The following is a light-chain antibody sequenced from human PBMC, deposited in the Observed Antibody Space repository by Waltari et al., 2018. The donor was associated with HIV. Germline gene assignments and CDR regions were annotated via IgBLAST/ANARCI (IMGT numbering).Light chain of an antibody. CDR1: QSIGRW. J-gene: IGKJ1*01. V-gene: IGKV1-5*03. CDR3: QQYNSHSRT. CDR2: ETS. Sequence: DIPMTQSPSTVSASVGDTVTITCRASQSIGRWLAWYQQKPGEAPKLLIYETSTLEIGVPSIFSGSGSGTEFTLTVSRLQPEDFATYYCQQYNSHSRTFGQGTKVEIK.